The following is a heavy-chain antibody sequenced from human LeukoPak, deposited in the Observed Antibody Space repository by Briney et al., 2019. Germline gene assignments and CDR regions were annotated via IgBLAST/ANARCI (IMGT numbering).Heavy chain of an antibody. CDR1: GYTFTSYD. D-gene: IGHD3-22*01. J-gene: IGHJ4*02. V-gene: IGHV1-8*01. Sequence: ASVKVSCKASGYTFTSYDINWVRQATGRGHEWMGWMNPNSGNTGYAQKFQGRVTMTRNTSISTAYMELSSLRSEDTAVYYCARGRYDSGGYTAGDYWGQGTLVTVSS. CDR2: MNPNSGNT. CDR3: ARGRYDSGGYTAGDY.